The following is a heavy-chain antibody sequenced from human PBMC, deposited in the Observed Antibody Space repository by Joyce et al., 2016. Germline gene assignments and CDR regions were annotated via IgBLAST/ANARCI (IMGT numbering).Heavy chain of an antibody. D-gene: IGHD3-22*01. Sequence: EVQLVESGGGLVQPGGSLRLSCAASGFTFSYCWMSWVRQAPGKGLEGVANIKEDGSETYYVDSVKGRFTISRDNARNSLFLQMNSLRAEDTAVYYCARRYSSGYYDFDYWGQGALVTVSS. CDR3: ARRYSSGYYDFDY. J-gene: IGHJ4*02. CDR2: IKEDGSET. CDR1: GFTFSYCW. V-gene: IGHV3-7*01.